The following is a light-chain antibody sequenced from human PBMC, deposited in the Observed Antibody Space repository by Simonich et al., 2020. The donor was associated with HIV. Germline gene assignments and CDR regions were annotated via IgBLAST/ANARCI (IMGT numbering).Light chain of an antibody. V-gene: IGKV4-1*01. Sequence: DIVMTQSPDSLAVSLGERATINCKSSQSVLYNYNNKNYLTWDQQKPGQPPKLLIYWASTRESGVPDRFSGSGSGTDFTLTISSLQAEDVAVYYCQQYYSTPWTFGQGTKVEIK. J-gene: IGKJ1*01. CDR2: WAS. CDR3: QQYYSTPWT. CDR1: QSVLYNYNNKNY.